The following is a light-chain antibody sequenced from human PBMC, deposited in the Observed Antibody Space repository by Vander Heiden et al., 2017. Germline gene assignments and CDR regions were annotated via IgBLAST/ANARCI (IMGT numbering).Light chain of an antibody. CDR2: AAS. V-gene: IGKV1-8*01. CDR3: QQYDSYPWT. J-gene: IGKJ1*01. Sequence: IRVTQSPSSFSASTGDRVTITCRASQGISSYLAWYQQKPGKAHKLLIYAASTLQSGVPSRFSGSGSGTDFTLTISCLQSEDFATYYCQQYDSYPWTFGQGTKVEIK. CDR1: QGISSY.